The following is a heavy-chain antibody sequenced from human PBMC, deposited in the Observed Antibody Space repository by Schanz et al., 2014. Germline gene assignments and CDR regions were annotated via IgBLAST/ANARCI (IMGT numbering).Heavy chain of an antibody. CDR2: ISYSGST. D-gene: IGHD3-9*01. CDR3: ARQFYDILTGYWFPYYFDY. CDR1: GGSVSSGGDY. V-gene: IGHV4-31*03. Sequence: QVQLQESGPGLVKPSQTLSLTCTVSGGSVSSGGDYWSWIRQHPGKGLEWIGFISYSGSTYYNPSFKSRVTTSVDPSKNQFSLKLSSVTAADTAVYYCARQFYDILTGYWFPYYFDYWGQGTLVTVSS. J-gene: IGHJ4*02.